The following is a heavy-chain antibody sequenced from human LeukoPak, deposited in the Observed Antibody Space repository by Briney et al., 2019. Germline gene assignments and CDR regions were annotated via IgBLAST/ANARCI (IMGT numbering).Heavy chain of an antibody. Sequence: GGSLRLSCAASGFTFSSYAMSWVRQAPGKGLEWVANIKQDGSEKYYVDSVKGRFTISRDNAKNSLYLQMNSLRAEDTAVYYCARGLLPRGSYYPFDYWGQGTLVTVSS. CDR1: GFTFSSYA. CDR3: ARGLLPRGSYYPFDY. CDR2: IKQDGSEK. V-gene: IGHV3-7*01. D-gene: IGHD1-26*01. J-gene: IGHJ4*02.